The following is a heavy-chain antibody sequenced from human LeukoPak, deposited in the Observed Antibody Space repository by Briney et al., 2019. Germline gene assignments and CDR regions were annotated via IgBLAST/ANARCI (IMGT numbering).Heavy chain of an antibody. CDR3: ARLVDTAMGNRSDP. CDR2: INHSGST. Sequence: SETLSLTCAVYGGSFSGYYWSWIRQPPGKGLEWIGEINHSGSTNYNPSLKSRVTISVDPPKTPFSLKLRSVTAADTAVYYCARLVDTAMGNRSDPWGQGTLVTVSS. V-gene: IGHV4-34*01. CDR1: GGSFSGYY. J-gene: IGHJ5*02. D-gene: IGHD5-18*01.